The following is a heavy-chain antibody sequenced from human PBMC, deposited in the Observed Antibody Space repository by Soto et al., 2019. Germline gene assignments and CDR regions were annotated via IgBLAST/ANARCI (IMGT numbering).Heavy chain of an antibody. CDR2: IRYDGSKK. CDR3: ARPTTNIAVAGQTHYYYGMDV. Sequence: GGSLRLSCAASGFTLSSSWMAWVRQTPGKGPEWVAVIRYDGSKKYYADSVKGRFTISRDNSKNMLYLQMNSLRAEDTAVYYCARPTTNIAVAGQTHYYYGMDVWGQGTTVTVSS. CDR1: GFTLSSSW. D-gene: IGHD6-19*01. V-gene: IGHV3-33*08. J-gene: IGHJ6*02.